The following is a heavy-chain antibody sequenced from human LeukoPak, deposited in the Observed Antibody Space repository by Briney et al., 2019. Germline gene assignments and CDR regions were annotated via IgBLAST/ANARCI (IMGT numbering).Heavy chain of an antibody. Sequence: GGSLRLSCAASGFTFSDYGMVWVRQAPGKGLEWVAFIRYDGSIKYYTDSVKDRFTVSRDNSRNTLYLQLNSLRAEDTAVYYCARSRGIPDAFDMWGLGTMVTVSS. CDR3: ARSRGIPDAFDM. V-gene: IGHV3-30*02. J-gene: IGHJ3*02. CDR1: GFTFSDYG. D-gene: IGHD2-21*01. CDR2: IRYDGSIK.